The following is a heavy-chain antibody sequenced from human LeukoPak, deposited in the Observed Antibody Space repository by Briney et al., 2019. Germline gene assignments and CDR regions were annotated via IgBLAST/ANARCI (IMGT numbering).Heavy chain of an antibody. D-gene: IGHD2-15*01. V-gene: IGHV4-61*01. Sequence: SETLSLTCTVSGYSISSGYYWSWIRQPPGKGLEWIGYIYYSGSTNYNPSLKSRVTISVDTSKNQFSLKLSSVTAADTAVYYCARTSEGYCSGGSCWDFYYYMDVWGKGTTVTVSS. J-gene: IGHJ6*03. CDR3: ARTSEGYCSGGSCWDFYYYMDV. CDR2: IYYSGST. CDR1: GYSISSGYY.